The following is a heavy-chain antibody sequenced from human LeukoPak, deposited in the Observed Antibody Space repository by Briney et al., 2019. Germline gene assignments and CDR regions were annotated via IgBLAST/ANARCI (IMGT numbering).Heavy chain of an antibody. V-gene: IGHV3-30*04. Sequence: PGRSLRLSCAVSGFTFSSYVMHWVRQAPGKGLEWVAVISYDGSNKYYADSVKGRFTISRDNSKTTLYLQMNSLRAEDTAVYYCARDPGSGWSHYWGQGTLVTVSS. CDR3: ARDPGSGWSHY. CDR2: ISYDGSNK. D-gene: IGHD6-19*01. CDR1: GFTFSSYV. J-gene: IGHJ4*02.